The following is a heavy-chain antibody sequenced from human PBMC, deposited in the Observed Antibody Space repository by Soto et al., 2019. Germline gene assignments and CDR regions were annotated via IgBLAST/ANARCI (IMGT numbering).Heavy chain of an antibody. J-gene: IGHJ4*02. CDR1: ASTFSSYG. CDR2: ISYDGSKE. V-gene: IGHV3-30*18. D-gene: IGHD6-19*01. CDR3: AKGHTSGWYFRGVDQ. Sequence: PGGSLRLSCAASASTFSSYGMHWVRQAPGKGLEWVALISYDGSKEYYADSVKGRFTISRDNFKNTLYLQMNSLRAEDTAVYFCAKGHTSGWYFRGVDQWGQGTLVTVSS.